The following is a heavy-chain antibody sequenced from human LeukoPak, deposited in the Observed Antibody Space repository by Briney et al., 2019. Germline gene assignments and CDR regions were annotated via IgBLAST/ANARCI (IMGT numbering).Heavy chain of an antibody. V-gene: IGHV4-34*01. D-gene: IGHD3-10*01. CDR2: INHSGST. CDR1: GGSFSGYY. J-gene: IGHJ4*02. CDR3: ARRRITMVRGVHQPKSYYFDY. Sequence: PSETLSLTCAVYGGSFSGYYWSWIRQPPGKGLEWIGEINHSGSTNYNPSLKSRVTISVDTSKNQFSLKLSSVTAADTAVYYCARRRITMVRGVHQPKSYYFDYWGQGTLVTVSS.